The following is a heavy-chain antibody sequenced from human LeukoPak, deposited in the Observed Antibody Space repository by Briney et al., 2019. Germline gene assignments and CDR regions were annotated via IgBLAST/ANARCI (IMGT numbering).Heavy chain of an antibody. CDR3: ARHRGGSPDYFDH. CDR2: IYPYDSDT. J-gene: IGHJ4*02. CDR1: GYSFTSYW. V-gene: IGHV5-51*01. Sequence: GESLKISCKGSGYSFTSYWIGWVRQRPGKGLERMGIIYPYDSDTRYSPSFRGQATISVDKSINTAYLQWSSLKASDTAMYFCARHRGGSPDYFDHWGQGTLVTVSS. D-gene: IGHD1-26*01.